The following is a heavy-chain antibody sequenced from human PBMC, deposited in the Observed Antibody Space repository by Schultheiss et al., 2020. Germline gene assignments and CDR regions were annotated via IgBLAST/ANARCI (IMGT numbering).Heavy chain of an antibody. CDR3: ARVGEQWLAPADY. J-gene: IGHJ4*02. Sequence: SETLSLTCAVYGGSFSGYYWSWIRQPAGKGLEWIGRIYTSGSTNYNPSLKSRVTMSVDTSKNQFSLKLNSVTAADTAVYYCARVGEQWLAPADYWGQGTLVTVSS. D-gene: IGHD6-19*01. V-gene: IGHV4-59*10. CDR2: IYTSGST. CDR1: GGSFSGYY.